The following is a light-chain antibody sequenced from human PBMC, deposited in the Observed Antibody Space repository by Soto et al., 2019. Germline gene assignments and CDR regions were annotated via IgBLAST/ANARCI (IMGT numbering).Light chain of an antibody. Sequence: EVVLTQSTGALSLSPGEGVTLSCRASQNIRGNELAWYRQKRGQAPRLLIYGGSSRAEGIPDRFSGRGTGTNFTLTISRLEPEDSAVYYSQDYGTSHPWTFGQGTKLEIK. CDR1: QNIRGNE. V-gene: IGKV3-20*01. J-gene: IGKJ1*01. CDR2: GGS. CDR3: QDYGTSHPWT.